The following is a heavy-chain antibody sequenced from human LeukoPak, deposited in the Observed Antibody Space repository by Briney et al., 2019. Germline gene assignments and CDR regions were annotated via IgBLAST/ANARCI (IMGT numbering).Heavy chain of an antibody. CDR3: ARYQRTVNFDY. V-gene: IGHV3-30-3*01. CDR2: ISYDGSNK. J-gene: IGHJ4*02. D-gene: IGHD2-2*01. CDR1: GFTFSSYN. Sequence: GGSLRLSCAASGFTFSSYNMNWVRQAPGKGLEWVAVISYDGSNKYYADSVKGRFTISRDNSKNTLYLQMNSLRAEDTAVYYCARYQRTVNFDYWGQGTLVTVSS.